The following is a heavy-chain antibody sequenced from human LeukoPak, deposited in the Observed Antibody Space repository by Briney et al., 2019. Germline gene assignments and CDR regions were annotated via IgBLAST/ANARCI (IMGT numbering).Heavy chain of an antibody. CDR1: GFTFTTSW. V-gene: IGHV3-74*01. J-gene: IGHJ4*02. D-gene: IGHD6-13*01. CDR3: AKGRQLASFDY. CDR2: IESDGTGT. Sequence: GGSLRLSCAASGFTFTTSWMHWFRQAPGKGLVWVSRIESDGTGTTYADSVKGRFTISRDNSKNTLYLQVNSLRVEDTAVYYCAKGRQLASFDYWGQGTLVTVSS.